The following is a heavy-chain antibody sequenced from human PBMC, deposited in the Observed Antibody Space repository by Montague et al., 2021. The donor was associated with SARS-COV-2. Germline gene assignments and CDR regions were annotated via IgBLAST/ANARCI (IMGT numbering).Heavy chain of an antibody. Sequence: SETLSLTCTVSGGSISSSSYYWGWIRQPPGKGLEWIGSIYYSGSTYYXXXLKSRVTISVDTSKNQFSLKLSSVTDADTAVYYCARVGRQQLVRLSGMDVWGQGTTVTVSS. V-gene: IGHV4-39*07. J-gene: IGHJ6*02. CDR2: IYYSGST. CDR1: GGSISSSSYY. D-gene: IGHD6-13*01. CDR3: ARVGRQQLVRLSGMDV.